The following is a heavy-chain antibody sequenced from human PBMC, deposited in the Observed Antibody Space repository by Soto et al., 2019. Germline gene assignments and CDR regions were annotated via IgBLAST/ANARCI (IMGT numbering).Heavy chain of an antibody. CDR1: GYTFTSYY. CDR3: ARERLTVVYGLDI. V-gene: IGHV1-46*01. J-gene: IGHJ6*02. CDR2: INPSGGST. Sequence: GXSVKVSCKASGYTFTSYYIHWVRQAPGQGLEWMGLINPSGGSTTYPQSFLGRVTMTRDTSTNTVYMDLSSLTSDDTAVYFCARERLTVVYGLDIWGQGTTVTV. D-gene: IGHD2-21*02.